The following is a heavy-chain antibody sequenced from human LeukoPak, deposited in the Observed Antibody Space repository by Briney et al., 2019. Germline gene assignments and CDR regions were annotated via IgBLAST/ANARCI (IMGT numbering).Heavy chain of an antibody. V-gene: IGHV3-49*03. D-gene: IGHD4-17*01. J-gene: IGHJ6*03. CDR1: GFSFGDSP. Sequence: PGRSLRLSCTASGFSFGDSPMSWFRQAPGKGLEWVGVIRSKAFGGTADYAASVKGRFTISRDDSKSIAYLQMNSLKTEDTAVYYCTRGLWGPTVTTQYYSFSYYMDVWGKGTTVTVSS. CDR3: TRGLWGPTVTTQYYSFSYYMDV. CDR2: IRSKAFGGTA.